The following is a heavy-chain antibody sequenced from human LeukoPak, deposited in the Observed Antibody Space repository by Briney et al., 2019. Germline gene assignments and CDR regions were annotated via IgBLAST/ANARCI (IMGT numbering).Heavy chain of an antibody. CDR1: GYTFTSYY. J-gene: IGHJ4*02. Sequence: ASVKVSCKASGYTFTSYYMHWVRQAPGQGLEWMGIINPSGGSTSYAQMFQGRVTMTRDTSTSTVYMELSSLRSEDTAVYYCASSPYYYDSSGYYGPYYWGQGTLVTVSS. CDR3: ASSPYYYDSSGYYGPYY. D-gene: IGHD3-22*01. V-gene: IGHV1-46*01. CDR2: INPSGGST.